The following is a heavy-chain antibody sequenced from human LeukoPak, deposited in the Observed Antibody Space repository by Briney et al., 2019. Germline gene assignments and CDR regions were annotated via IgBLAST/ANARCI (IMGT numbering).Heavy chain of an antibody. CDR3: ARGSGVVVTGEDFDY. V-gene: IGHV3-30*01. J-gene: IGHJ4*02. Sequence: PGGSLRLSCAASGFTFSSYAMHWVRQAPGKGLKWVAVISYDGSNKYYADSVKGRFTISRDNSKNTLYLQMNSLRAEDTAVYYCARGSGVVVTGEDFDYWGQGTLVTVSS. CDR2: ISYDGSNK. CDR1: GFTFSSYA. D-gene: IGHD2-21*02.